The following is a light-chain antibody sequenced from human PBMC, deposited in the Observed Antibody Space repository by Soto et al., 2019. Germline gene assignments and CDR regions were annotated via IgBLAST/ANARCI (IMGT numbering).Light chain of an antibody. CDR3: QQYNSYS. V-gene: IGKV1-5*01. CDR1: QDIRNY. CDR2: HAS. Sequence: DIQMTQSPSSLSASVGDRVTITCQASQDIRNYLNWYQQKPGKAPKLLIYHASTLESGVPSRFSGSGSGTEFTLTISSLQPDDFATYYCQQYNSYSFGQGTKVDI. J-gene: IGKJ1*01.